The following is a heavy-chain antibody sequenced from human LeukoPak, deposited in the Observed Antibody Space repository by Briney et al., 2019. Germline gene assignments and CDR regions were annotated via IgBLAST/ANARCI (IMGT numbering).Heavy chain of an antibody. V-gene: IGHV3-7*02. CDR1: EFTFRRYW. CDR2: IKQDGSEK. CDR3: VGLGENY. Sequence: GGSLRLSCAASEFTFRRYWMSGARQASGKGLEWVANIKQDGSEKYYVDSVKGRFTISRDNAKNSLYLQMNSLRAEDTAVYYCVGLGENYWGQGTLVTVSS. J-gene: IGHJ4*02. D-gene: IGHD3-10*01.